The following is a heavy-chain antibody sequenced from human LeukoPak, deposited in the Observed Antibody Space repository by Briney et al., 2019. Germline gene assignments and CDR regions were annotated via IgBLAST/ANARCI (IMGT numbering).Heavy chain of an antibody. CDR1: GFTFTTFW. CDR2: INTDGRTT. CDR3: ARDLHGSPDW. D-gene: IGHD2-2*03. J-gene: IGHJ4*02. V-gene: IGHV3-74*01. Sequence: GGSLRLSCAASGFTFTTFWMNWVRQAPGEGLVWVSLINTDGRTTTYADSVKGRFTISRDNAKNTQYLQMNSLRAEDTAVYYCARDLHGSPDWWGQGTLVTVSS.